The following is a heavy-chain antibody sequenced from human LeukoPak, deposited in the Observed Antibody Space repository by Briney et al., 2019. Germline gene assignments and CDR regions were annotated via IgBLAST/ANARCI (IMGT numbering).Heavy chain of an antibody. CDR1: GFTFSSYS. D-gene: IGHD4-23*01. Sequence: GGSLRLSCAASGFTFSSYSMNWVRQAPGKGLEWVSSISSSSSYIYYADSVKGRFTISRDNDKNSLYLQMNSLRAEDTAVYYCARAYGGKKFDYWGQGTLVTVSS. CDR2: ISSSSSYI. J-gene: IGHJ4*02. CDR3: ARAYGGKKFDY. V-gene: IGHV3-21*01.